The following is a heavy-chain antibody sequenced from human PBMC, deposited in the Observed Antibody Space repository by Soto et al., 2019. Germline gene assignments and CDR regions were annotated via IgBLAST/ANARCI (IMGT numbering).Heavy chain of an antibody. V-gene: IGHV3-30*18. J-gene: IGHJ4*02. CDR3: AKARVRIVGANSFDY. CDR1: GFTFSSYG. CDR2: ISYDGSNK. D-gene: IGHD1-26*01. Sequence: LRLSCAASGFTFSSYGMHWVRQAPGKGLEWVAVISYDGSNKYYADSVRGRLIISRDNSKDTLYLQMNSLGPDDTAVYFCAKARVRIVGANSFDYWGQGTPVTVSS.